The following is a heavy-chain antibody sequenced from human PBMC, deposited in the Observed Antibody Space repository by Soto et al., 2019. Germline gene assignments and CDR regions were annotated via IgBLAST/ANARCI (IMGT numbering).Heavy chain of an antibody. J-gene: IGHJ4*02. D-gene: IGHD6-6*01. CDR2: INHSGST. CDR3: ATLYSSSSTPYDY. V-gene: IGHV4-34*01. Sequence: PSETLSLTCAVYGGSFSGYYWSWIRQPPGKGLEWIGEINHSGSTNYNPSLKSRVTISVDTSKNQFSLKLSSVTAADTAVYYCATLYSSSSTPYDYWGQGTLVTVSS. CDR1: GGSFSGYY.